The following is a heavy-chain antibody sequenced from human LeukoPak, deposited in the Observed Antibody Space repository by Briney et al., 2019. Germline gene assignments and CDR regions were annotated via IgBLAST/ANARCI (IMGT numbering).Heavy chain of an antibody. D-gene: IGHD3-10*01. Sequence: ASVKVSCKASGGTFSSYAISWMRQAPGQGLEWMGRIIPILGIANYAQKFQGRVTITADKSTSTAYMELSSLRSEDTAVYYCARDYGSGSSNWFDPWGQGTLVTVSS. CDR3: ARDYGSGSSNWFDP. J-gene: IGHJ5*02. CDR1: GGTFSSYA. V-gene: IGHV1-69*04. CDR2: IIPILGIA.